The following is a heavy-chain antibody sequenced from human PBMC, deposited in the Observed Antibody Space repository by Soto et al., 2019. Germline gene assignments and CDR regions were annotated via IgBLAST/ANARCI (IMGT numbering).Heavy chain of an antibody. V-gene: IGHV3-11*01. CDR2: ISHSGHIA. CDR3: ARRGGPGDY. D-gene: IGHD2-15*01. CDR1: GFNFNDYY. J-gene: IGHJ4*02. Sequence: QVQLVESEGGLVKPGGSLRLSCAASGFNFNDYYMSWIRQAPGKGLEWLSYISHSGHIANYADSVKGRFTISRDNAKNSLYLQMNSLRAEDTAVYYCARRGGPGDYWGQGTLVTVSS.